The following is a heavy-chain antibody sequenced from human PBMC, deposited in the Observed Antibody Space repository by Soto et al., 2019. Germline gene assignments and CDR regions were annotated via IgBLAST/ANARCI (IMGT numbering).Heavy chain of an antibody. J-gene: IGHJ5*02. CDR3: ARGADIVVVPAALGLNWFDP. CDR1: GGTFSSYA. D-gene: IGHD2-2*01. Sequence: ASVKVSCKASGGTFSSYAISWVRQAPGQGLEWMGGIIPIFGTANYAQKFQGRVTITADESTSTAYMELSSLRSEDTAVYYCARGADIVVVPAALGLNWFDPWGQGTLVTVSS. CDR2: IIPIFGTA. V-gene: IGHV1-69*13.